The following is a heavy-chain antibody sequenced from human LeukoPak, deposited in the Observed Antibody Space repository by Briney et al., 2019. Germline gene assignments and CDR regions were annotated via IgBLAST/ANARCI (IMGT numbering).Heavy chain of an antibody. CDR2: ISGSGGST. CDR1: GFTFSSYA. D-gene: IGHD3-22*01. CDR3: AKGVTSGSDFDY. J-gene: IGHJ4*02. Sequence: GGSLRLSCAASGFTFSSYAMSWVRQAPEKGLEWVSAISGSGGSTYYADSVKGRFTISRDNSKNTLYLQMNSLRAEDTAVYYCAKGVTSGSDFDYWGQGTLVTVSS. V-gene: IGHV3-23*01.